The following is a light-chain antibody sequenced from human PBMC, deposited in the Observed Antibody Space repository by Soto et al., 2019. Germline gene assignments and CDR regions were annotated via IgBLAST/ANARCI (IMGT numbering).Light chain of an antibody. CDR2: DVS. CDR3: QHRSSWPFT. J-gene: IGKJ3*01. V-gene: IGKV3-11*01. Sequence: EIVLTQSPATLSLSPGERATLSCRASETVNSYLAWYQQKPGRAPRLLIYDVSKRATGIPARFSGSGSGTDFTLAISSLEPDDFAVYYCQHRSSWPFTFGPGTKVEIK. CDR1: ETVNSY.